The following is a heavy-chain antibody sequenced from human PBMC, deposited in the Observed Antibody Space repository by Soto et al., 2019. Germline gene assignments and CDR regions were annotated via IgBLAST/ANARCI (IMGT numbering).Heavy chain of an antibody. CDR3: ARGGFGVRGVIIPNSYYYYYMDV. D-gene: IGHD3-10*01. J-gene: IGHJ6*03. V-gene: IGHV4-59*01. CDR1: GGSISSYY. CDR2: IYYSGST. Sequence: SETLSLTCTVSGGSISSYYWSWIRQPPGKGLEWIGYIYYSGSTNYNPSLKSRVTISVDTSKNQFSLKLSSVTAADTAVYYCARGGFGVRGVIIPNSYYYYYMDVWGKGTTVTVSS.